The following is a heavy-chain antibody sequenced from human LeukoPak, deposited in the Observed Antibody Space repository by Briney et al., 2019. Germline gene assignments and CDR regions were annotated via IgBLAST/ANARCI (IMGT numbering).Heavy chain of an antibody. V-gene: IGHV4-34*01. D-gene: IGHD3-22*01. CDR1: GGSFTNYF. Sequence: SETLSLTCAVYGGSFTNYFWSWVRQSPGKGLEWIGEVADYGSVNYNPSLQSRVTISLDTSKNHFSLKVSSMTAADTAVYYCARRRVTVTVVSTFDSWGQGTLVTVSS. CDR2: VADYGSV. J-gene: IGHJ4*02. CDR3: ARRRVTVTVVSTFDS.